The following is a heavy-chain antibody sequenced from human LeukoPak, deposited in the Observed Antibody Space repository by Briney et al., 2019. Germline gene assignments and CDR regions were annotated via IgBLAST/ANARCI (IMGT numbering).Heavy chain of an antibody. CDR3: TKGPGLTAFFDY. V-gene: IGHV3-30*04. CDR2: ISYDGVDK. J-gene: IGHJ4*02. Sequence: GGSLRLSCAASGFTFSHYSLHWVRQVTGKGLEWVAGISYDGVDKYYPNSEEGRFTISRDNAKNSLYLQMDSLRLEDTALYYCTKGPGLTAFFDYWGQGTLVTVSS. D-gene: IGHD2-21*02. CDR1: GFTFSHYS.